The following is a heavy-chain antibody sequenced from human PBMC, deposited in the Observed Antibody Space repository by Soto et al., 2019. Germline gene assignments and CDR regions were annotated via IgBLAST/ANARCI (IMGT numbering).Heavy chain of an antibody. J-gene: IGHJ4*02. Sequence: GGSLRLSCAASRFTFSSYAMSWVRQAPGKGLEWVSTISGSAGSTYYADSVKGRFTISRDNSKNTMYLQMKSLRAEDTAVYYCAKLAIMTPWYYFDYWGQGTLVTVSS. CDR2: ISGSAGST. CDR3: AKLAIMTPWYYFDY. CDR1: RFTFSSYA. V-gene: IGHV3-23*01. D-gene: IGHD2-15*01.